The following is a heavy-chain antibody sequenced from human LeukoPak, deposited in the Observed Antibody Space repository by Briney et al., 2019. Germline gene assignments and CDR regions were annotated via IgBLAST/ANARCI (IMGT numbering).Heavy chain of an antibody. CDR2: INPRSGGT. D-gene: IGHD6-6*01. CDR3: TREPLSGQLVPYDY. CDR1: GYNFIDYY. J-gene: IGHJ4*02. Sequence: ASVKVSCKASGYNFIDYYIHWVRQAPGQRPEWMGWINPRSGGTKYAQKYQGRITMTRDTSIDTGYIEVTSLTYDDTAVFFCTREPLSGQLVPYDYWGQGTVVTVSS. V-gene: IGHV1-2*02.